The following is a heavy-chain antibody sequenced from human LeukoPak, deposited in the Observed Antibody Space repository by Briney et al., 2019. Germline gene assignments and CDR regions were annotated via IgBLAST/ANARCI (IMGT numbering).Heavy chain of an antibody. J-gene: IGHJ4*02. CDR2: IYYSGST. D-gene: IGHD3-10*01. CDR3: ASYGSGSYLYHFDY. Sequence: SETLSLTRTVSGGSISSYYWSWIRQPPGKGLEWIGYIYYSGSTNYNPSLKSRVTISVDTSKNQFSLKLSSVTAADTAVYYCASYGSGSYLYHFDYWGQGTLVTVSS. CDR1: GGSISSYY. V-gene: IGHV4-59*01.